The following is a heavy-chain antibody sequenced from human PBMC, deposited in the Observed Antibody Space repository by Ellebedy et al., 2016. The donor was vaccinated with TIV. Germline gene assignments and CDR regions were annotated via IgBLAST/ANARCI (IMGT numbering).Heavy chain of an antibody. D-gene: IGHD3-22*01. CDR2: IYRGDSDT. J-gene: IGHJ4*02. Sequence: GESLKISCTASGYSFTSYWIGWVRQIPGKGLEWMGIIYRGDSDTSYTPSLQGQVTISADNSISTAYLQWSSLKDSDTAIYFCALTGHSFGYFASGFWGQGTLVTVSS. V-gene: IGHV5-51*01. CDR1: GYSFTSYW. CDR3: ALTGHSFGYFASGF.